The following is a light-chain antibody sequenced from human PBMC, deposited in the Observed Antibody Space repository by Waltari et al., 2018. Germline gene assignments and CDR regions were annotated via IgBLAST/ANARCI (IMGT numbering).Light chain of an antibody. Sequence: QSALTQPASVSGSPGQSITISCTGTTSAVGAYDYVSWYQQHPGKAPKLMIYDVKSRPSGVSARFSGSKSGNTASLTISGLQTEDEADYYCSSSTTTTLIFGGGTKLTVL. CDR1: TSAVGAYDY. V-gene: IGLV2-14*03. J-gene: IGLJ2*01. CDR3: SSSTTTTLI. CDR2: DVK.